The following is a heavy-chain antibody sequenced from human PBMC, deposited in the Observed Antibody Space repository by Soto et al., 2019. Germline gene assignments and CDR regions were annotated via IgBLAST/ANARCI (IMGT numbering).Heavy chain of an antibody. CDR2: TYYRSKWYN. Sequence: LSLTCAISGDSVSSNSAAWNWIRQSPSRGLEWLGKTYYRSKWYNDYAVSVKSRITINPDTSKNQFSLQLNSVTPDDTAVYYCARCRGSSGYFWFDPWGQGTLVTVSS. CDR3: ARCRGSSGYFWFDP. J-gene: IGHJ5*02. CDR1: GDSVSSNSAA. V-gene: IGHV6-1*01. D-gene: IGHD5-12*01.